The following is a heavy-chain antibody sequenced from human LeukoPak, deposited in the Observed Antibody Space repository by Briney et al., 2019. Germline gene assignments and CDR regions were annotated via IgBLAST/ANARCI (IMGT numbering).Heavy chain of an antibody. Sequence: PGGSLRLSCAASEFIVSNYYMSWVRQAPGKGLEWVSVILTAGTTYYADSVKGRFTISRDDSESVVYLQMNSLRTEDTAVYFCAREGYSSGWFRLWGQGTLVTVSS. J-gene: IGHJ4*02. D-gene: IGHD6-19*01. CDR2: ILTAGTT. V-gene: IGHV3-53*01. CDR3: AREGYSSGWFRL. CDR1: EFIVSNYY.